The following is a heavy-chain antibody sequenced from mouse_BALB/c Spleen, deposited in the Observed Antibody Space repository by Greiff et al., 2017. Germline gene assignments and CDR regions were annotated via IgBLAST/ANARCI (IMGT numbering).Heavy chain of an antibody. Sequence: VQLKESGPELVKPGASVKISCKASGYTFTDYNMHWVKQSHGKSLEWIGYIYPYNGGTGYNQKFKSKATLTVDNSSSTAYMELRSLTSEDSAVYYCARGYGYDWFAYWGQGTLVTVSA. CDR2: IYPYNGGT. D-gene: IGHD2-2*01. CDR3: ARGYGYDWFAY. CDR1: GYTFTDYN. J-gene: IGHJ3*01. V-gene: IGHV1S29*02.